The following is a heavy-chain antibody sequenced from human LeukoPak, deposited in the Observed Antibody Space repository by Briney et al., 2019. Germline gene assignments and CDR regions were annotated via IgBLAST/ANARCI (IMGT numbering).Heavy chain of an antibody. CDR2: TVPL. CDR1: GGTFSGYA. V-gene: IGHV1-69*05. CDR3: ARAPYGVYSGDFYSYYMDV. D-gene: IGHD4/OR15-4a*01. J-gene: IGHJ6*03. Sequence: GASVKVSCKAPGGTFSGYAVIWVRQAPGQGLEWMGGTVPLKYAQKFQGRVTFTTDESTSTAFMELSSLTSEDTAVYFCARAPYGVYSGDFYSYYMDVWGKGTTVTVSS.